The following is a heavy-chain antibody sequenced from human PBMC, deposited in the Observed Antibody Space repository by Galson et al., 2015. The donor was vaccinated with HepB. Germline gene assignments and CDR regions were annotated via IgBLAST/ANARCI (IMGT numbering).Heavy chain of an antibody. CDR2: INPSNGAT. Sequence: SVKVSCKASGYTFSSYSITWVRQAPGQGLEWMGWINPSNGATNNAQNFQGRVTMTRDTSISTAYMELSRLRSDDTAVYYCARGYYDILTGYYLKFDYWGQGTLVTVSS. CDR1: GYTFSSYS. D-gene: IGHD3-9*01. J-gene: IGHJ4*02. CDR3: ARGYYDILTGYYLKFDY. V-gene: IGHV1-2*02.